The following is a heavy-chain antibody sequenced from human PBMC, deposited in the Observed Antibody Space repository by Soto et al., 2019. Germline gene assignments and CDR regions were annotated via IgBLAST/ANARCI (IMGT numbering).Heavy chain of an antibody. CDR2: IYHSGST. D-gene: IGHD2-15*01. Sequence: SETLSLTCAVSGGTIISGGYCWSWNRQPPGKGLEWIGYIYHSGSTYYNPSLKSRVTISVDRSKNQFSLKLSSVTAADTAVYYCARTPDYWGQGTLVTVSS. J-gene: IGHJ4*02. CDR1: GGTIISGGYC. CDR3: ARTPDY. V-gene: IGHV4-30-2*01.